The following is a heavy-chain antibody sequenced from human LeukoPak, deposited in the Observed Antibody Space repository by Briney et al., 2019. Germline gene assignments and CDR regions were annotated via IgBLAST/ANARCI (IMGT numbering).Heavy chain of an antibody. D-gene: IGHD3-10*01. CDR3: ARVLRGEGYFDY. CDR2: ISAYNGNT. CDR1: GYTFTSYG. Sequence: ASVKVSCKASGYTFTSYGISWVRQAPGQGLEWMGWISAYNGNTNYAQKLQGRVTMTTDTSTSTAYMELRSLRSEDTAVYYCARVLRGEGYFDYWGQGTLVTVSS. J-gene: IGHJ4*02. V-gene: IGHV1-18*01.